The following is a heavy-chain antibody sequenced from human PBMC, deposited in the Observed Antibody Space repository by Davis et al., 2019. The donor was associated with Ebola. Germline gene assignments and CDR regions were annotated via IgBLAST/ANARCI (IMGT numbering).Heavy chain of an antibody. D-gene: IGHD1-1*01. CDR3: ARDLLSNKGPRVRYGYGMDV. V-gene: IGHV1-2*02. CDR2: INPNGGST. J-gene: IGHJ6*02. Sequence: AASVKVSCKASGYTFTSYYIHWVRQAPGQGLEWMGIINPNGGSTNYAQKFQGRVTMTRDTSISTAYMELSRLRSDDMAVYYCARDLLSNKGPRVRYGYGMDVWGQGTTVTVSS. CDR1: GYTFTSYY.